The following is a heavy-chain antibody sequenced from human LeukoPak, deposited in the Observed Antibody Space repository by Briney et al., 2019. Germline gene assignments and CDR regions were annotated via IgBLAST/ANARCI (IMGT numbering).Heavy chain of an antibody. CDR1: GFTFSSYW. V-gene: IGHV3-7*03. J-gene: IGHJ2*01. CDR2: IKQDGSEK. D-gene: IGHD1-26*01. Sequence: GGSLRLSCAASGFTFSSYWMSWVRQAPGKGLEWVANIKQDGSEKYYVDSVKGRFTISRDNAKNSLYLQMNSLRAEDTAIYYCAKDRTVGASYWYFDLWGRGTLVTVSS. CDR3: AKDRTVGASYWYFDL.